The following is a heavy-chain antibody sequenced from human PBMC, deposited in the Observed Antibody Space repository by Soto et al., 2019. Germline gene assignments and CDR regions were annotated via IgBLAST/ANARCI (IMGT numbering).Heavy chain of an antibody. J-gene: IGHJ5*02. CDR3: AEDRGYL. CDR2: IVVGTGDT. CDR1: GFTFTSSS. Sequence: QMQLVQSGPEVKKPGTSVKVSCKASGFTFTSSSVQWVRQARGQGLEWRGWIVVGTGDTKYAQKFQERVTFNRDISTSTAYMEVSSLRSEDTAVYYCAEDRGYLWGQGTLVTVSS. D-gene: IGHD3-10*01. V-gene: IGHV1-58*01.